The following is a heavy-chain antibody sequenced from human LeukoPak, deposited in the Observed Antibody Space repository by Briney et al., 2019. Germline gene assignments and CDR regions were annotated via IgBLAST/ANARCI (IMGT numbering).Heavy chain of an antibody. CDR3: ARVGQPYSSGSFAYFQP. V-gene: IGHV6-1*01. J-gene: IGHJ1*01. D-gene: IGHD6-19*01. Sequence: SQTLSLTCAISGDSVSSSSAAWHRIRQSPWRGLEWLGRTYYRSKWYNDYAVSVKSRITINPDTSKNQFSLQLNSVTPEDTAVYYCARVGQPYSSGSFAYFQPWGQGTLVTVSS. CDR2: TYYRSKWYN. CDR1: GDSVSSSSAA.